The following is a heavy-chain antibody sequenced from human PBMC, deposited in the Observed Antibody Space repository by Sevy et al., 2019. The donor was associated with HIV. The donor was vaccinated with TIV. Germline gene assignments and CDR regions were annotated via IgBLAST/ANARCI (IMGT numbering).Heavy chain of an antibody. CDR3: ARGPNFGVVTPYYFDY. Sequence: SETPSLTCAVYGGSFSGYYWSWIRQPPGKGLEWIGEINHSGSTNYNPSLKSRVTISVDTSKNQFSLKLSSVTAADTAVYYCARGPNFGVVTPYYFDYWGQGTLVTVSS. D-gene: IGHD3-3*01. CDR2: INHSGST. J-gene: IGHJ4*02. CDR1: GGSFSGYY. V-gene: IGHV4-34*01.